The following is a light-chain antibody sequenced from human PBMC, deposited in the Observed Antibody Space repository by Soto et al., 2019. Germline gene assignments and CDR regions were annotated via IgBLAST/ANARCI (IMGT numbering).Light chain of an antibody. J-gene: IGKJ2*01. Sequence: EIVLTQSPGTLSFSPGERATLSCRASQSISSSYLAWYQQKPGQAPRLLIYGASRRATGIPDRFSGRESGTDFTLTITTLEPEDSAVYFCQQYASSPYTFGQGTKV. CDR3: QQYASSPYT. CDR1: QSISSSY. CDR2: GAS. V-gene: IGKV3-20*01.